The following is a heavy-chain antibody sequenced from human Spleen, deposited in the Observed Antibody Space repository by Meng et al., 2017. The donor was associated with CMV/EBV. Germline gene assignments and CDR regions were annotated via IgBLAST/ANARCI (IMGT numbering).Heavy chain of an antibody. CDR1: GGSFSGYY. CDR3: ARGGGCSSSSCDLDY. V-gene: IGHV4-34*01. Sequence: QVPLQHGGAGLLQPSETLSLTCAVYGGSFSGYYWSWIRQPPGKGLEWIGEINHSGSTNYNPSLKSRVTISVDKSKNQFSLKLSSVTAADTAMYYCARGGGCSSSSCDLDYWGQGVLVTVSS. CDR2: INHSGST. D-gene: IGHD2-2*01. J-gene: IGHJ4*02.